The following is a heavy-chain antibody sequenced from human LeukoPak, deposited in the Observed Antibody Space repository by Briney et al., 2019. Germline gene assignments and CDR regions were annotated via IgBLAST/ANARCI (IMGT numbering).Heavy chain of an antibody. CDR2: INPNSGGT. J-gene: IGHJ4*02. Sequence: GASVKVSCKASGYTFTGYYMHWVRQAPGQGLEWMGWINPNSGGTNYAQKFQGRVTMTRDTSIRTAYMELSSLRSDDTAVYYCARVSTDYGDYEFDYWGQGTLVTVSS. V-gene: IGHV1-2*02. CDR1: GYTFTGYY. D-gene: IGHD4-17*01. CDR3: ARVSTDYGDYEFDY.